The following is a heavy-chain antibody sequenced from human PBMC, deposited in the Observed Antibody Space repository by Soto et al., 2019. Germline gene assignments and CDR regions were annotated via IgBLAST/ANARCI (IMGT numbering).Heavy chain of an antibody. Sequence: EVQLVESGGGLVKPGGSLRLSCAASGFTFSNAWMNWVRQAPGKGLEWVGRIKSKTDGGTTDYAAPVKGRFTISRDDSKNTLYLQMNSLKTGATAVYYCTTDQYILEFNCFDPWCQGTLVTVSS. CDR2: IKSKTDGGTT. D-gene: IGHD3-3*02. CDR1: GFTFSNAW. CDR3: TTDQYILEFNCFDP. J-gene: IGHJ5*02. V-gene: IGHV3-15*07.